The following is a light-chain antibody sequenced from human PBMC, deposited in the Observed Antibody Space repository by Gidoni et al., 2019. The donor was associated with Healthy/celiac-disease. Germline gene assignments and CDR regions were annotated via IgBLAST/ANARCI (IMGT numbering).Light chain of an antibody. J-gene: IGKJ1*01. CDR2: CAS. CDR3: QQYRT. CDR1: QSVSSY. V-gene: IGKV3-15*01. Sequence: EIVMTQSPATLPVSPGERATLPCRASQSVSSYLAWYQQKPGQAPRLLIYCASTRATGIPARFSGSGSGTEFTLTISSLHSEDFAVYYCQQYRTFGQGTKVEIK.